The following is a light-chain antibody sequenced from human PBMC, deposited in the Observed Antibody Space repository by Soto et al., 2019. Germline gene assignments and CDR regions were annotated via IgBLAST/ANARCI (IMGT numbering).Light chain of an antibody. J-gene: IGKJ3*01. Sequence: DFQMTQSPSSLSASVGDRVTITCRASQGISNYLAWYQLKPGKVPKLLIYAASTLQSGVPSRFSGSGSGTDFTLTISSLQPEDVATYCCQNYDSAPFTFGPGTKMDIK. V-gene: IGKV1-27*01. CDR2: AAS. CDR1: QGISNY. CDR3: QNYDSAPFT.